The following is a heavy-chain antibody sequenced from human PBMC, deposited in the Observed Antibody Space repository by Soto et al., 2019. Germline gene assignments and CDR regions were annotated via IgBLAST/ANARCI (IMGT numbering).Heavy chain of an antibody. D-gene: IGHD6-19*01. CDR1: GGSISSSSYY. CDR2: IYYSGST. Sequence: PSETLSLTCTVSGGSISSSSYYWGWIRQPPGKGLEWIGSIYYSGSTYYNPSLKSRVTISVDTSKNQFSLKLSSVTAADTAVYYCARGGGGRYESTPYYYYGMDVWGQGTTVTVSS. V-gene: IGHV4-39*01. CDR3: ARGGGGRYESTPYYYYGMDV. J-gene: IGHJ6*02.